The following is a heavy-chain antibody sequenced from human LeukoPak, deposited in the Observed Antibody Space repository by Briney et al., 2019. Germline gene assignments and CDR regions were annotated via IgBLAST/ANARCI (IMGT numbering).Heavy chain of an antibody. CDR2: IYYSGST. V-gene: IGHV4-59*01. D-gene: IGHD3-16*01. CDR1: GGSISSYY. CDR3: ARETSQKGAHYMDV. Sequence: SEALSLTCTVSGGSISSYYWSWIRQPPGKGLEWIGYIYYSGSTNYNPSLKSRVTISVDTSKNQFSLKLTSVTAADTAVYYCARETSQKGAHYMDVWGKGTTVTISS. J-gene: IGHJ6*03.